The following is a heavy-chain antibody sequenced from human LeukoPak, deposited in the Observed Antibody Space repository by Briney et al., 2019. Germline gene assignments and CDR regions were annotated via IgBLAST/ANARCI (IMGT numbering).Heavy chain of an antibody. CDR3: ARVAAVGKGVFDY. V-gene: IGHV3-48*03. D-gene: IGHD6-13*01. J-gene: IGHJ4*02. Sequence: PGGSLRLSCAASGFTFSSYEMNWVRQAPGKGPEWVSYVSGSGSTIYYADSVKGRFTISRDNAKTSLYLQMNSLRVEDTAVYYCARVAAVGKGVFDYWGQGTLVTVSS. CDR1: GFTFSSYE. CDR2: VSGSGSTI.